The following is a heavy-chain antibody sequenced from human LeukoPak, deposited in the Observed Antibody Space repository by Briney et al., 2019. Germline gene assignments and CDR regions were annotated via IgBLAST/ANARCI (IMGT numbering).Heavy chain of an antibody. V-gene: IGHV3-30*02. D-gene: IGHD3-10*02. J-gene: IGHJ6*04. CDR3: AELGITMIGGV. CDR1: GFTFSSYD. Sequence: GGSLRLSCATSGFTFSSYDMHWVRQAPGKGLEWVAFGRYDGSNKNYADSVQGRFTISRDNAKNSLYLQMNSLRAEDTAVYYCAELGITMIGGVWGKGTTVTISS. CDR2: GRYDGSNK.